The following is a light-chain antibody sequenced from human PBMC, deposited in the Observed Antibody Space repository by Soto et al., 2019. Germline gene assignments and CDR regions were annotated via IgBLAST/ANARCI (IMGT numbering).Light chain of an antibody. Sequence: DVQMTQYTSSLSASVGDRVTITCQASQDINKNLIWYQQKPGKAPKLLIYDASDLETGVPSRFSGSGSGTGFTFTISSLEPEDIATYYCQQYENLPTFAQGTLLEIK. V-gene: IGKV1-33*01. CDR1: QDINKN. CDR3: QQYENLPT. J-gene: IGKJ5*01. CDR2: DAS.